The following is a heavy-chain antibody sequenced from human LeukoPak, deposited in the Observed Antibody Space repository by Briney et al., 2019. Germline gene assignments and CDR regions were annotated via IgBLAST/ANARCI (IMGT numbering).Heavy chain of an antibody. CDR3: ARRPGWYSNWFDP. J-gene: IGHJ5*02. D-gene: IGHD6-19*01. V-gene: IGHV4-34*01. CDR2: INHSGST. Sequence: SETLSLTCAVYGGSFSGYYWSWIRQPPGKGLEWIGEINHSGSTNYNPSLKSRVTISVDTSKNQFSLKLTSVTAADTAVYYCARRPGWYSNWFDPWGQGTLVTVSS. CDR1: GGSFSGYY.